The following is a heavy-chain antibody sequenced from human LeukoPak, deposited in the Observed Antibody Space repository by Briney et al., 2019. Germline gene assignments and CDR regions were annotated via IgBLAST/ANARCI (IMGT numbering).Heavy chain of an antibody. Sequence: PSETLSLTCTVSGGSVSSYYWSRIRQPPGKGLEWIGYIYYSGSTNYNPSLKSRVTISLDTSKNQFSLKLSSVTAADTAVYYCARAPGGGYYSYYFDYWGQGTLVTVSS. CDR2: IYYSGST. CDR3: ARAPGGGYYSYYFDY. CDR1: GGSVSSYY. J-gene: IGHJ4*02. D-gene: IGHD3-22*01. V-gene: IGHV4-59*02.